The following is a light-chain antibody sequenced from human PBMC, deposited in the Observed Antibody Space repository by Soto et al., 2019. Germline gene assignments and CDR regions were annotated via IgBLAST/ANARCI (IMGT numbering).Light chain of an antibody. CDR3: MQGSQWPLT. V-gene: IGKV2-30*01. CDR2: SVS. CDR1: YSDGNTY. J-gene: IGKJ4*01. Sequence: DVVMTQSPLSLPVPFGQPASIXCYSDGNTYLNWFQRRPGQSPRRLIYSVSNRDSGVPDGFSGSGSGTHFTLKISRVEAEDVGLHYCMQGSQWPLTFGGGTKVDIK.